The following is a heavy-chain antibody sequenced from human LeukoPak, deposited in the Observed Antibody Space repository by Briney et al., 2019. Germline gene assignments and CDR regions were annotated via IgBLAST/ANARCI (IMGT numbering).Heavy chain of an antibody. CDR3: ARGGSTVGATVIFDY. D-gene: IGHD1-26*01. CDR1: GYTFTSYY. V-gene: IGHV1-46*01. CDR2: INPSGGST. Sequence: ASVKVSCKASGYTFTSYYMHWVRQAPGQGLEWMGIINPSGGSTSYAQKFQGRVTMTRDTSTSTVYMELSSLRSEDTAVYYCARGGSTVGATVIFDYWGQGTLVTVSS. J-gene: IGHJ4*02.